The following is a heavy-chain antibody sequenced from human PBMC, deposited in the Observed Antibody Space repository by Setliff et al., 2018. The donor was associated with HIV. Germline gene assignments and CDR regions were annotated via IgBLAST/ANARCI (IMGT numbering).Heavy chain of an antibody. CDR2: IYYSGST. Sequence: PSETLSLTCTVSGGSISSYYWSWIRQPPGKGLEWIGYIYYSGSTNYNPSLKSRVTISVDTSKNQFSLKLSSVTAADTAVYYCAREKPNSGSFYYFDYWGQGTLVTVSS. J-gene: IGHJ4*02. CDR1: GGSISSYY. V-gene: IGHV4-59*01. D-gene: IGHD1-26*01. CDR3: AREKPNSGSFYYFDY.